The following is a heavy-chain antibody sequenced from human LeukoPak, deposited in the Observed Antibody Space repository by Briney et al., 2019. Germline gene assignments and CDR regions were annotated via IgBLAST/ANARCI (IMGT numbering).Heavy chain of an antibody. V-gene: IGHV4-59*08. J-gene: IGHJ6*02. Sequence: SETLSLTCTVSGGSISSYFWYWIRQPPGKGLEWIGYIYNYNSGSTDYNPSLKSRVTISVDTSKNQFSLELSSVTAADTAVYYCARRGAARRYDGMDVWGQGTTVTV. CDR2: IYNYNSGST. CDR3: ARRGAARRYDGMDV. CDR1: GGSISSYF. D-gene: IGHD6-6*01.